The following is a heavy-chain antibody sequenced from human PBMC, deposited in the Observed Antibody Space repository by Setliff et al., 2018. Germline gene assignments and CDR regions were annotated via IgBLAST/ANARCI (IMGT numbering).Heavy chain of an antibody. V-gene: IGHV1-8*02. D-gene: IGHD5-18*01. CDR1: GYTFTSYD. CDR2: MNPNSGNT. CDR3: ARRVGSVGIQLPDY. J-gene: IGHJ4*02. Sequence: ASVRVSCKASGYTFTSYDINWVRQATGQGLEWMGWMNPNSGNTGYAQKFQGRVTMTRNTSISTAYMELSSLRSEDTAVYYCARRVGSVGIQLPDYWGQGTLVTVSS.